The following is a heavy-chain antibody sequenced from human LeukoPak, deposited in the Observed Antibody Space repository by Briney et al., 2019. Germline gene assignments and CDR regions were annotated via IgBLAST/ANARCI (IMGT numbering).Heavy chain of an antibody. V-gene: IGHV3-66*01. CDR2: IYNNDTT. Sequence: GGSLRLSCAASGFTVSSSFMNWVRQAPGKGLEWVSTIYNNDTTNYGDSVEGRFVVSRDSSTNTLFLQMYSLRAEDTAVYFCARASRWLAFDQWGPGTLVTVSS. CDR3: ARASRWLAFDQ. CDR1: GFTVSSSF. J-gene: IGHJ4*03. D-gene: IGHD6-19*01.